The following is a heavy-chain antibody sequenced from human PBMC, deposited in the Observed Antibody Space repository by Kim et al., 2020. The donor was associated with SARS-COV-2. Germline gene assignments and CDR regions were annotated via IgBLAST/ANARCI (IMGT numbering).Heavy chain of an antibody. CDR2: IYYSGST. J-gene: IGHJ4*02. CDR1: GGSISSGGYY. Sequence: SETLSLTCTVSGGSISSGGYYWSWIRQHPGKGLEWIGYIYYSGSTYYNPSLKSRVTISVDTSKNQFSLKLSSVTAADTAVYYCARVKQWFGELIDYWGQGTLVTVSS. CDR3: ARVKQWFGELIDY. D-gene: IGHD3-10*01. V-gene: IGHV4-31*03.